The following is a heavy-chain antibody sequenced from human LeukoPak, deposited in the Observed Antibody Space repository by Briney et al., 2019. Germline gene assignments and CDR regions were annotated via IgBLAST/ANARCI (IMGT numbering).Heavy chain of an antibody. CDR2: IYYSGGT. D-gene: IGHD3-10*01. Sequence: SETLSLTSTVSGGSVSSGIYYGSGIRQPPGKGLGWMGYIYYSGGTNYNPSLKSRVTISVDTSKNQFSLQLSSVTAADSAVYYCASATSMVRGVITHYFDYWGQGTLVTVSS. CDR1: GGSVSSGIYY. J-gene: IGHJ4*02. CDR3: ASATSMVRGVITHYFDY. V-gene: IGHV4-61*01.